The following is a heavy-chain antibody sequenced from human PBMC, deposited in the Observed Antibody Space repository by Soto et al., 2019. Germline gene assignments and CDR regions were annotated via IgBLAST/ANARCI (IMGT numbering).Heavy chain of an antibody. CDR2: IYYTGST. Sequence: QLQLQESGPGLVKPSETLSLTCTVSAGSISSSSYYWGWIRQPPGKGLEYIGSIYYTGSTYYNPSLKSRVTISVDTSKNQFSLKLSSVTAADTAVYYCASGGVGVPADFWGQGTLVTVSS. CDR3: ASGGVGVPADF. CDR1: AGSISSSSYY. V-gene: IGHV4-39*01. D-gene: IGHD3-16*01. J-gene: IGHJ4*02.